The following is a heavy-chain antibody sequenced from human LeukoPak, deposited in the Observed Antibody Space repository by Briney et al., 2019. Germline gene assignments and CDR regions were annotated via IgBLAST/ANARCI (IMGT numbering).Heavy chain of an antibody. Sequence: SETLSLTCSVSGDSISSSNFHWGWIRPSPGKGLEWIGTIDYRGRTFYNPSLNNRATISADTSRNQLSLKLSSVTATDTAIYYCVRRVNTYGGWFDRWGRGALVTVSS. CDR1: GDSISSSNFH. CDR2: IDYRGRT. J-gene: IGHJ5*02. D-gene: IGHD5-18*01. V-gene: IGHV4-39*01. CDR3: VRRVNTYGGWFDR.